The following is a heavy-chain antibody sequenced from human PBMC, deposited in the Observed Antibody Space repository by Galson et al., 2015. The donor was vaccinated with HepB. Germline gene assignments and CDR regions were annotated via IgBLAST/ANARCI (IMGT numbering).Heavy chain of an antibody. V-gene: IGHV3-48*01. Sequence: SLRLSCAASGFTFSSYSMNWVRQAPGRGLEWVSYISSSSTIYYADSVKGRFTISRDNAKNSLYLQMNSLRAEDTAVYYCAREGRITMVRGVISPGIFDYWGQGTLVTVSS. CDR3: AREGRITMVRGVISPGIFDY. D-gene: IGHD3-10*01. J-gene: IGHJ4*02. CDR2: ISSSSTI. CDR1: GFTFSSYS.